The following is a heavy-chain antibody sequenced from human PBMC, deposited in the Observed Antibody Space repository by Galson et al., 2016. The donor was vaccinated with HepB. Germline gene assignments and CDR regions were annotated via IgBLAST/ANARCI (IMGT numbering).Heavy chain of an antibody. V-gene: IGHV1-69*13. CDR3: ARDQRPGYCSGGSCRFNYGMDV. CDR2: ITPIFGTT. D-gene: IGHD2-15*01. J-gene: IGHJ6*02. CDR1: GGTFSTYS. Sequence: SVKVSCKASGGTFSTYSISWVRQAPGQGLEWIGGITPIFGTTTYAEKLQGRITITADESTNTAYMKLSSLISEDTAVYYCARDQRPGYCSGGSCRFNYGMDVWGQGTTVTVSS.